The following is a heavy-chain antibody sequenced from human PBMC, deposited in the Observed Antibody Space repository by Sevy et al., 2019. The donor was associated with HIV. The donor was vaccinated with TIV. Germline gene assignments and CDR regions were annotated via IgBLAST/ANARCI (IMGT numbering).Heavy chain of an antibody. J-gene: IGHJ4*02. CDR2: ISAYNGNT. CDR1: GYTFTSYG. D-gene: IGHD1-26*01. CDR3: ARDVIAHGGPLSGSYFSYTFDY. Sequence: ASVKVSCKASGYTFTSYGISWVRQAPGQGLEWMGWISAYNGNTNYAQKLQGRVTMTTDTSTSTAYMELGSLRSDDTAVYYCARDVIAHGGPLSGSYFSYTFDYWGQGTLVTVSS. V-gene: IGHV1-18*01.